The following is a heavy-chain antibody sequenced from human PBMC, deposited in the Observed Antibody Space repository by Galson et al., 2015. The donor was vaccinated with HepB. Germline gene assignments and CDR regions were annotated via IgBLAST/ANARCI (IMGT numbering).Heavy chain of an antibody. CDR2: ITPIFGRA. CDR1: GGTFRSYA. D-gene: IGHD3-3*01. Sequence: SVKVSCKASGGTFRSYAISWVRQAPGQGLEWMGGITPIFGRANYAQKFQGRVTITADKSTSTAYMELSSLRSEDTAVYYCASRYDDFWSGYYTGADYWGQGTLVTVSS. CDR3: ASRYDDFWSGYYTGADY. V-gene: IGHV1-69*06. J-gene: IGHJ4*02.